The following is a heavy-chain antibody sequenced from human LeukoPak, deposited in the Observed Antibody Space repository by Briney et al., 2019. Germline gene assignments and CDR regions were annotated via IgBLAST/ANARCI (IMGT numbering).Heavy chain of an antibody. CDR1: GFTTTYS. D-gene: IGHD5-12*01. V-gene: IGHV4-38-2*02. J-gene: IGHJ6*03. CDR2: IFQSGSS. CDR3: ARIVAGYYYYYYMDA. Sequence: PSETLSLTCTVSGFTTTYSWGWIRQPPGKGPEWIGTIFQSGSSCYNPSLKSRVTISRDTSKNQFSLKLSSVTAADTAVYYCARIVAGYYYYYYMDAWGKGTTVTVSS.